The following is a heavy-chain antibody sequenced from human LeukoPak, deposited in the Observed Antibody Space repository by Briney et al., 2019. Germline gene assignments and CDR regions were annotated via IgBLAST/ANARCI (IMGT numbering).Heavy chain of an antibody. D-gene: IGHD1-1*01. J-gene: IGHJ4*02. V-gene: IGHV3-74*01. CDR3: ARALPPSVNTPWK. CDR2: ISSDGSST. Sequence: PPGGSLRLSCAASGFTFSSYWMHWVRQAPGKGLVWVSRISSDGSSTSYADSVKGRFTIFRDNAKNTLYLQMNRLGAEDTAVYYCARALPPSVNTPWKWGQGTQVTVSS. CDR1: GFTFSSYW.